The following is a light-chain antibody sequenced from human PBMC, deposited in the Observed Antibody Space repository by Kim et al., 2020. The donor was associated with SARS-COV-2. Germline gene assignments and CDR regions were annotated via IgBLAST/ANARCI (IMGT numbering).Light chain of an antibody. CDR3: QTWGPGLMA. CDR1: SGHSDA. CDR2: VNSDGRH. J-gene: IGLJ2*01. V-gene: IGLV4-69*01. Sequence: GAPVTLTCTRGSGHSDAIGWHQQQPEKGPRYLMQVNSDGRHRKGDGIPDRFSGSSSGAERYLTISSLQSEDEADYYCQTWGPGLMAIGGGTQLTVL.